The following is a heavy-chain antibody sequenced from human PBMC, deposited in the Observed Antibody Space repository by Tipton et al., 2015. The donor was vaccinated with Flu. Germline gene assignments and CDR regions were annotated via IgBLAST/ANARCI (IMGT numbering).Heavy chain of an antibody. CDR2: IIPIFGTA. CDR1: GGTFSSYA. J-gene: IGHJ4*02. V-gene: IGHV1-69*01. Sequence: QLVQSGAEVKKPGSSVKVSCKASGGTFSSYAISWVRQAPGQGLEWMGGIIPIFGTANYAQKFQGRVTITADESTSTAYMELSSLRSEDTAVYYCASEFTIAAAGTNTNLDYWGQGTLVTVSS. D-gene: IGHD6-13*01. CDR3: ASEFTIAAAGTNTNLDY.